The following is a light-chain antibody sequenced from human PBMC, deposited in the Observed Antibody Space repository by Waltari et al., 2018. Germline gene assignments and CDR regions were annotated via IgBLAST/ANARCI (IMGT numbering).Light chain of an antibody. CDR3: QPYNSYLDT. CDR1: QSISNW. CDR2: KAS. J-gene: IGKJ2*01. V-gene: IGKV1-5*03. Sequence: DLHMPPSLSTLSASVGDSVTITCRASQSISNWLAWYQQKPGKAPKLLIYKASSLESRVPSRFSGSVSGTELTLTFSSLQSDNFATYYCQPYNSYLDTLGEGTKVEMK.